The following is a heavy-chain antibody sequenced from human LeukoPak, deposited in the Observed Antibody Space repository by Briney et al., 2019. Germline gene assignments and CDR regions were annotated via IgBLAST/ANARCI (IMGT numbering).Heavy chain of an antibody. CDR2: ISYGGSNK. CDR3: AKVHSGSFDAFDI. J-gene: IGHJ3*02. CDR1: GFTFSSYG. V-gene: IGHV3-30*18. Sequence: PGGSLRLSCAASGFTFSSYGMHWVRQAPGKGLEWVAVISYGGSNKYYADSVKGRFTISRDNSKSTLYLQMNSLRAEDTAVYYCAKVHSGSFDAFDIWGQGTMVTVSS. D-gene: IGHD1-26*01.